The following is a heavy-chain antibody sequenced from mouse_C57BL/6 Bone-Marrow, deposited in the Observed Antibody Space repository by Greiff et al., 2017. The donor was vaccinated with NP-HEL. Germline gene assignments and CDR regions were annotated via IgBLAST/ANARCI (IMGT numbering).Heavy chain of an antibody. J-gene: IGHJ2*01. CDR1: GYTFTSFW. D-gene: IGHD4-1*02. Sequence: VQLQQPGAELVKPGASVKLSCKASGYTFTSFWMHWVKQRPGQGLEWIGMIHPNSGSTNYNEKFKSKATLTVDKSSSTAYMQLSSLTSEDSAVYYCAREATGHFDYWGQGTTLTVSS. V-gene: IGHV1-64*01. CDR3: AREATGHFDY. CDR2: IHPNSGST.